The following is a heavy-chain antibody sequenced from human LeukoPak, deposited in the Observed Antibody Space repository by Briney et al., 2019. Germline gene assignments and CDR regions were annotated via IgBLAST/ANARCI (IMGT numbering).Heavy chain of an antibody. J-gene: IGHJ4*02. Sequence: SETLSLTCTVSGGSISTSSYYWGWIRQPPGKGLECIGNIYYSGSTYYNPSLKSRVTISVDTSKNQFSLNLKSVTAADTAIYYCAKGYCSGGRCLPWPWGQGTLVTVSS. D-gene: IGHD2-15*01. CDR2: IYYSGST. V-gene: IGHV4-39*07. CDR3: AKGYCSGGRCLPWP. CDR1: GGSISTSSYY.